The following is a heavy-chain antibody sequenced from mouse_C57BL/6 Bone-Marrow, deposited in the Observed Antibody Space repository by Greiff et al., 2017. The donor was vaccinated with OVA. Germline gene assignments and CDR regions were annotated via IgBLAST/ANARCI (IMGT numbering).Heavy chain of an antibody. CDR3: ARDGSSSYWYFDV. D-gene: IGHD1-1*01. V-gene: IGHV1-36*01. Sequence: VQLQQSGPVLVKPGPSVKISCKASGFTFTDYYMHWVKQSHGKSLEWIGLVYPYNGGTSYNQKFKGTATLTVYTSSSTAYMELNSLTSEDSAVYYCARDGSSSYWYFDVWGTGTTVTVSS. CDR2: VYPYNGGT. CDR1: GFTFTDYY. J-gene: IGHJ1*03.